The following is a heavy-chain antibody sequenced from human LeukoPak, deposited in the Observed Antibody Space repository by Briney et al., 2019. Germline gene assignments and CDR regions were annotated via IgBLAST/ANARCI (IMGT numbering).Heavy chain of an antibody. D-gene: IGHD3-16*01. CDR3: ARHGRFIDY. CDR2: IYYSGST. V-gene: IGHV4-59*08. J-gene: IGHJ4*02. CDR1: GGSISSYY. Sequence: SETLSLTCTVSGGSISSYYWSWIRQPPGKGLEWIGYIYYSGSTNYNPSLKSRVTISVDTSKNQFSLKLSSVTAADTAVYYCARHGRFIDYWGQGTLVTVSS.